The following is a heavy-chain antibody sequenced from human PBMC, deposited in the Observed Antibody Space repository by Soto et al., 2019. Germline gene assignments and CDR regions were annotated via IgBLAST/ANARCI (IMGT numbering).Heavy chain of an antibody. CDR2: IDTSGSST. CDR3: AKDSWYFDL. V-gene: IGHV3-74*01. Sequence: PGGSLRLSCEASGFIFTNFWMHWVRQVPGKGLVWVSRIDTSGSSTSYAGSVKGRFTISRGNAKNTVSLQMNSLRAEDTGVYYCAKDSWYFDLWSQGSLVTVSS. J-gene: IGHJ4*02. D-gene: IGHD6-13*01. CDR1: GFIFTNFW.